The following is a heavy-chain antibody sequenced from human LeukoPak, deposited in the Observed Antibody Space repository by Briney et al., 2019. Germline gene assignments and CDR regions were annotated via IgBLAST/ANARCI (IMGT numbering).Heavy chain of an antibody. CDR1: GGSFSGYY. Sequence: SETLSPTCAVYGGSFSGYYWSWIRQPPGKGLEWVGEINHSGSTNYNPSLKSRVTISVDTSKNQFSLKLSSVTAADTAVYYCARGIFVVVVAARERYFDYWGQGTLVTVSS. CDR3: ARGIFVVVVAARERYFDY. V-gene: IGHV4-34*01. CDR2: INHSGST. D-gene: IGHD2-15*01. J-gene: IGHJ4*02.